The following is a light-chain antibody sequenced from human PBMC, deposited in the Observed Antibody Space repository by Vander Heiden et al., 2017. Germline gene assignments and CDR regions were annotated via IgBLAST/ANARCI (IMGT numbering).Light chain of an antibody. CDR2: GKN. CDR1: SLRSYY. J-gene: IGLJ3*02. Sequence: SSELTQDPAVSVALGQTVRITCQGDSLRSYYASWYQQKPGQAPVLVIYGKNNRPSGIPDRFSGSSSGNTASLTITGAQAEDEADYCCNSRDSSGNHLNWVFGGGTKLTVL. CDR3: NSRDSSGNHLNWV. V-gene: IGLV3-19*01.